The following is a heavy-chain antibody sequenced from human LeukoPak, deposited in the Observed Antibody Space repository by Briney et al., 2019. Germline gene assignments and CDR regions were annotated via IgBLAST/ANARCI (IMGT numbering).Heavy chain of an antibody. V-gene: IGHV4-4*07. D-gene: IGHD3-3*01. CDR2: IYTSGST. Sequence: PSETLSLTCTVSGGSISSYYWSWIRQPAGKGLEWIGRIYTSGSTNYNASLKSRVSMSVDTSKNQFSLKLSSVTAADTAVYYCARGTSSAGYDFWSGYYYYYYMDVWGKGTTVTVSS. CDR1: GGSISSYY. CDR3: ARGTSSAGYDFWSGYYYYYYMDV. J-gene: IGHJ6*03.